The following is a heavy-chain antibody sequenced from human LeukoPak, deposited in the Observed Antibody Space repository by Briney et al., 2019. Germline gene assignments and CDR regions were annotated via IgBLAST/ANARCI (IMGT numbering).Heavy chain of an antibody. Sequence: GGSLRLSCTASGFIFSAYGMHWVRQAPGKGLEWVSVIYSGGTTYYADSVKGRFTISRDNSKNTLYLQMNSLRAEDTAVYYCARDVGGYQRGYFDYWGQGTLVTVSS. CDR3: ARDVGGYQRGYFDY. CDR2: IYSGGTT. D-gene: IGHD3-22*01. J-gene: IGHJ4*02. V-gene: IGHV3-53*01. CDR1: GFIFSAYG.